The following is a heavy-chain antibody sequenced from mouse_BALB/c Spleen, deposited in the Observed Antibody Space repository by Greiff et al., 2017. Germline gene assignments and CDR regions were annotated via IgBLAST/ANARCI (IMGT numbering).Heavy chain of an antibody. CDR1: GFSLTSYG. CDR3: ARKGGTTVVDYYAMDY. J-gene: IGHJ4*01. Sequence: VKLVESGPGLVQPSQSLSITCTVSGFSLTSYGVHWVRQSPGKGLEWLGVIWSGGSTDYNAAFISRLSISKDNSKSQVFFKMNSLQANDTAIYYCARKGGTTVVDYYAMDYWGQGTSVTVSS. V-gene: IGHV2-2*02. D-gene: IGHD1-1*01. CDR2: IWSGGST.